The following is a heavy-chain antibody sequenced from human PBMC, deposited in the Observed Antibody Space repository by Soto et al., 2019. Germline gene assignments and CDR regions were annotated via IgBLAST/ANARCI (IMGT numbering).Heavy chain of an antibody. CDR3: AKIGYDALPVDY. D-gene: IGHD5-12*01. J-gene: IGHJ4*02. Sequence: QVQLVESGGGVVQPGRSLRLSCAASGFTFSSYGMHWVRQAPGKGLEWVAVISYDGSNKYYADSVKGRFTISRDNSKNTLYLQMNSLRAEDTAVYYCAKIGYDALPVDYWGQGTLVTVSS. V-gene: IGHV3-30*18. CDR1: GFTFSSYG. CDR2: ISYDGSNK.